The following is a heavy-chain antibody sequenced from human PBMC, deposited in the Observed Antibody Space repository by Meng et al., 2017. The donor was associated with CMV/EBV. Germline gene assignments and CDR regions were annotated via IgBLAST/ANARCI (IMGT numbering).Heavy chain of an antibody. CDR2: IYYSGST. CDR3: ARVTSRVAGAFDY. Sequence: VQLQGSGPGLVQPSETLSLTCTVSGGSISRGDYYWSWIRQPPGKGLEWIGYIYYSGSTYYNPSLKSRVTISVDTSKNQFSLKLSSVTAADTAVYYCARVTSRVAGAFDYWGQGTLVTVSS. J-gene: IGHJ4*02. D-gene: IGHD1-14*01. V-gene: IGHV4-30-4*08. CDR1: GGSISRGDYY.